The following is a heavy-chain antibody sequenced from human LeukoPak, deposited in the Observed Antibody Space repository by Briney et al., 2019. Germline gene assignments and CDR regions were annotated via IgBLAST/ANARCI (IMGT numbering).Heavy chain of an antibody. CDR1: VYTFTDYY. V-gene: IGHV1-2*02. CDR2: INPNSGGT. Sequence: ASVKVSCKASVYTFTDYYIHWVRQAPGQGLEWMGWINPNSGGTNYAQKFQGRVTMTRDTSISTPYMELTRLRSDDTAVYYCATNIQLRLGEDFWGQGTLVTVS. D-gene: IGHD3-16*01. J-gene: IGHJ4*02. CDR3: ATNIQLRLGEDF.